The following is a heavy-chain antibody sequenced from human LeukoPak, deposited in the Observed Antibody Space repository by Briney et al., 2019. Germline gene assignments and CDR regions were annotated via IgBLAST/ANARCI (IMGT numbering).Heavy chain of an antibody. CDR3: ARTMYSSSWYEDHWFDP. D-gene: IGHD6-13*01. J-gene: IGHJ5*02. CDR2: ISSSSSYI. CDR1: GFTFSSYS. V-gene: IGHV3-21*01. Sequence: GGSLRLSCAASGFTFSSYSMNWVRQAPGKGLEWVSSISSSSSYIHYADSVKGRFTISRDNAKNSLYLQMNSLRAEDTAVYYCARTMYSSSWYEDHWFDPWGQGTLVTVSS.